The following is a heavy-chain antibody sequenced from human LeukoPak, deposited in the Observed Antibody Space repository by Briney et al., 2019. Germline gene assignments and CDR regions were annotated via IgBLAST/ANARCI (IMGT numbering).Heavy chain of an antibody. CDR3: ARDLGRADYGVQKGAFDI. D-gene: IGHD4-17*01. CDR1: GFTFSSNA. CDR2: IRYDGSNK. J-gene: IGHJ3*02. Sequence: GGSLRLSCAASGFTFSSNAMHWVRQAPGKGLEWVAFIRYDGSNKYYAASVKGRFTISRDNSNNTLYLQMNSLRAEDTALYYCARDLGRADYGVQKGAFDIWGQGTMVTVSS. V-gene: IGHV3-30*02.